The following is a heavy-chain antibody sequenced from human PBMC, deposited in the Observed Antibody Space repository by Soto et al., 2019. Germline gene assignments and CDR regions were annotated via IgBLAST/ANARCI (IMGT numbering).Heavy chain of an antibody. CDR1: GFTFSNYG. CDR3: ARWIGKFNLDC. V-gene: IGHV3-33*01. D-gene: IGHD3-10*01. J-gene: IGHJ4*02. Sequence: QVELQESGGGVVQPGRSLTLSCAASGFTFSNYGMHWVRQSPGKGLEWVAAIFDDGSNNQYADSVKGRFSISRDNSKDTLFLQMNNLRAEDTAVYYCARWIGKFNLDCWGQGTLVTVSS. CDR2: IFDDGSNN.